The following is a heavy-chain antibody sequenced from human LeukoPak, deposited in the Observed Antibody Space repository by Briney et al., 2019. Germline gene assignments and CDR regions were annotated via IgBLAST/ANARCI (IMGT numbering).Heavy chain of an antibody. J-gene: IGHJ4*02. CDR2: INYDGTTT. CDR3: GRGRPRGXSGXXIDY. V-gene: IGHV3-74*01. D-gene: IGHD5-12*01. Sequence: GGSLRLSCAASGFNFSSYWMHWVRQAPGKGLVWISRINYDGTTTSYADSVKGRFTISRDNAKNTLYLQMNSLRAEDTAAFYCGRGRPRGXSGXXIDYXGQGTPITVSS. CDR1: GFNFSSYW.